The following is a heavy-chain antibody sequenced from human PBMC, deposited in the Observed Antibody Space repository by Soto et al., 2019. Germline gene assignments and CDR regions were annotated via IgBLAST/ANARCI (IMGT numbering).Heavy chain of an antibody. CDR3: ARDLLWFGELSIGMDV. V-gene: IGHV3-21*01. D-gene: IGHD3-10*01. CDR1: GFTFSSYS. CDR2: ISSSSSYI. J-gene: IGHJ6*02. Sequence: EVQLVESGGGLVKPGGSLRLSCAASGFTFSSYSMNWVRQAPGKGLEWVSSISSSSSYIYYADSVKGRFTISRDNAKNSLYLQMNSLRAEDTAVYYCARDLLWFGELSIGMDVWGQGTTVTVSS.